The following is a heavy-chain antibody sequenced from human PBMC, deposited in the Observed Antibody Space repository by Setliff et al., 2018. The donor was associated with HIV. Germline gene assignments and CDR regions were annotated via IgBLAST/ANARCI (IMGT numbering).Heavy chain of an antibody. CDR3: ARLGELSSFDY. D-gene: IGHD3-16*02. Sequence: GGSLRLSCTTSGFTFGDYAMSWVRQAPGKGLEWVGFIRSKGYGGTIEYAASVKGRFTISRDASKSIAYLQMNSLKTEDTAVYYCARLGELSSFDYWGQGTLVTVSS. J-gene: IGHJ4*02. CDR1: GFTFGDYA. V-gene: IGHV3-49*04. CDR2: IRSKGYGGTI.